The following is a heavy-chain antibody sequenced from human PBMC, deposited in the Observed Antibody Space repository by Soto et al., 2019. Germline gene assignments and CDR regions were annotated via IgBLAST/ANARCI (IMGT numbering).Heavy chain of an antibody. Sequence: PGESLKISCAASGFAFSSYWMHWVRQAPGKGLVWVSRINSDGSSTSYADSVKGRFTISRDNAKNTLYLQMNSLRAEDTAVYYCASSPTGRAWAVALDYWGQGTLVTVSS. CDR1: GFAFSSYW. J-gene: IGHJ4*02. CDR2: INSDGSST. V-gene: IGHV3-74*01. CDR3: ASSPTGRAWAVALDY. D-gene: IGHD6-19*01.